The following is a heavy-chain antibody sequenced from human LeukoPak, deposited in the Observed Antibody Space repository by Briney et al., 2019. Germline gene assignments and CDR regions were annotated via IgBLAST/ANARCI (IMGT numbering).Heavy chain of an antibody. J-gene: IGHJ3*02. Sequence: PGGSLRLSCAASGFTFSSYALSWVRQAPGKGLEWVSVISSSGGSTYYADSVKGRFTISRDNSKKTLYLQMNSLRAEDTAVYYCAKMPVRGKGATHDAFDIWGQGTMVTVSS. CDR1: GFTFSSYA. CDR3: AKMPVRGKGATHDAFDI. D-gene: IGHD1-26*01. CDR2: ISSSGGST. V-gene: IGHV3-23*01.